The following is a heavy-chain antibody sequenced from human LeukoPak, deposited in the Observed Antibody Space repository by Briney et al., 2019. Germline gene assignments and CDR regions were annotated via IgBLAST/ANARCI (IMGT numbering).Heavy chain of an antibody. CDR3: AKHSGSYFIYYVDS. Sequence: PGGSLRLSCAASGFTFSTYEMDWVRQAPGKGLEWVSYISSSDNTVYYADSVKGRFTTSRDNSANTLYLQMNSLRAEDTALYYCAKHSGSYFIYYVDSWGQGTLVTVSS. D-gene: IGHD1-26*01. CDR2: ISSSDNTV. V-gene: IGHV3-48*03. CDR1: GFTFSTYE. J-gene: IGHJ4*02.